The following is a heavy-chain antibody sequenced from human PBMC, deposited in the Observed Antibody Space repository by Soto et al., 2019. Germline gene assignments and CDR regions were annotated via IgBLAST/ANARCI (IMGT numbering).Heavy chain of an antibody. CDR3: ANRNDYGSGSYFPFDH. Sequence: EVQLLESGGGLVQPGGSLRLSCAASGFTFSSYGMSWVRHAPGKGLEWVSSISGGGGSTYYADSVKGRFTISRDNSKNTLYLQVSSLRAEDTAVYYCANRNDYGSGSYFPFDHWGQETLVTVSS. CDR2: ISGGGGST. V-gene: IGHV3-23*01. D-gene: IGHD3-10*01. J-gene: IGHJ4*02. CDR1: GFTFSSYG.